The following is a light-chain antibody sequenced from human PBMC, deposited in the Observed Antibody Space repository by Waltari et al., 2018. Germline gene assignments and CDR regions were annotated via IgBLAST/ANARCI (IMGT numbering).Light chain of an antibody. CDR2: EVT. J-gene: IGLJ1*01. CDR1: SSDVGNYNL. Sequence: QSGLTQPASVSGSPGQSITISCTGTSSDVGNYNLVSWYQQYPGKAPKLMVDEVTKRTSGVSDRFSGSKSGNTASLTIYGLQSEDEADYYCCSYAGLGSYVFGTGTKVTVL. V-gene: IGLV2-23*02. CDR3: CSYAGLGSYV.